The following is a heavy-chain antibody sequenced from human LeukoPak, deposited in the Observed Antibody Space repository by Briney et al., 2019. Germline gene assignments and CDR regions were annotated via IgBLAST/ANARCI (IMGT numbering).Heavy chain of an antibody. CDR2: IYYSGST. D-gene: IGHD3-9*01. J-gene: IGHJ4*02. CDR3: ASLYYDILTGYSPVGYFDY. CDR1: GGSISSSSYY. V-gene: IGHV4-39*07. Sequence: RSSETLSLTCTVSGGSISSSSYYWGWIRQPPGKGLEWIGSIYYSGSTYYNPSLKSRVTISVDTSKNQFSLKLSSVTAADTAVYYCASLYYDILTGYSPVGYFDYWGQGTLVTVSS.